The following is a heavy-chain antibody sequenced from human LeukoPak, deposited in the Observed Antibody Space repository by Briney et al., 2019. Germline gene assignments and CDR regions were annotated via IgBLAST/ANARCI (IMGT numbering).Heavy chain of an antibody. D-gene: IGHD3-22*01. J-gene: IGHJ5*02. CDR3: ASWRYYDSSGPGGP. Sequence: ASVKVSCKASGYTFTGYYMHWVRQAPGQGLEWMGWINPNSGGTNYAQKFQGRATMTRDTSISTAYMELSRLRSDDTAVYYCASWRYYDSSGPGGPWGQGTLVTVSS. CDR2: INPNSGGT. V-gene: IGHV1-2*02. CDR1: GYTFTGYY.